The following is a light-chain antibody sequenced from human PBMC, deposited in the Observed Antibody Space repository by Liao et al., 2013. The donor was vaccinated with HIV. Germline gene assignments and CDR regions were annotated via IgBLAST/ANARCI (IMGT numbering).Light chain of an antibody. CDR3: QAWDRSTAV. V-gene: IGLV3-1*01. CDR2: QSS. CDR1: KLGDKN. Sequence: SYELTQPPSVSVSPGQTASITCSGDKLGDKNVCWYQQRPGQSPVLLIYQSSRRPSGIPERFSGSNSGNTATLTISGTQSMDEADYSCQAWDRSTAVFGGGTKLTVL. J-gene: IGLJ3*02.